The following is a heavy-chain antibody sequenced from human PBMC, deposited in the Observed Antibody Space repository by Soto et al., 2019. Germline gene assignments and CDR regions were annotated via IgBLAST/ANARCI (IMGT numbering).Heavy chain of an antibody. CDR1: GGSISSSSYY. D-gene: IGHD2-15*01. CDR2: IYYSGST. V-gene: IGHV4-39*01. CDR3: ARSQIYCSGGSCYPTYYYYMDV. J-gene: IGHJ6*03. Sequence: QLQLQESGPGLVKPSETLSLTCTVSGGSISSSSYYWGWIRQPPGKGLEWIGSIYYSGSTYYNPSLKRRVTISVDTSKNQVSLKLSSVTAADTAVYYCARSQIYCSGGSCYPTYYYYMDVWGKGTTVTVSS.